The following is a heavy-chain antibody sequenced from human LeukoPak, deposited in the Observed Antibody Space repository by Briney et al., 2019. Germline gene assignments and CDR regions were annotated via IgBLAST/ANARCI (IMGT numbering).Heavy chain of an antibody. D-gene: IGHD6-13*01. V-gene: IGHV3-23*01. CDR2: ISGSGGST. Sequence: GGSLRLSCAASGFTFSNYWMSWVRQAPGKGLECVSAISGSGGSTYYADSVKGRFTISRDNSKNTLYLQMNILRAEETAVYYCAKPWGNSRGDYWGQGPLVTVSS. CDR3: AKPWGNSRGDY. J-gene: IGHJ4*02. CDR1: GFTFSNYW.